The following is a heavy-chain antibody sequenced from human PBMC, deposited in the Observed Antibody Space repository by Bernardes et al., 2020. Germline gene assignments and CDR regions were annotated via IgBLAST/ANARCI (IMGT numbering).Heavy chain of an antibody. Sequence: ASVKVSCKASGYTFTGYYIHWVRQAPGQGLEWMGWVTPNSGGTTYAQKFHGRVTVTRDTSINTAYMELSRLRSDDTAVYYCATILSGYLDYWGQGTLVTGSS. V-gene: IGHV1-2*02. CDR2: VTPNSGGT. CDR1: GYTFTGYY. J-gene: IGHJ4*02. CDR3: ATILSGYLDY. D-gene: IGHD3-22*01.